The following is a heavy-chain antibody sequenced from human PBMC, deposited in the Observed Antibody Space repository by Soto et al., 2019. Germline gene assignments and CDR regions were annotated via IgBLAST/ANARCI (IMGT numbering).Heavy chain of an antibody. CDR1: GGSFSGYY. D-gene: IGHD5-18*01. J-gene: IGHJ4*02. CDR3: ARGVIRYSYARFDY. Sequence: TSETLSLTCAVYGGSFSGYYWSWIRQPPGKGLEWIGEINHSGSTNCNPSLKSRVTISVDTSKNQFSLKLSSVTAADTAVYYCARGVIRYSYARFDYWGQGTLVTVSS. CDR2: INHSGST. V-gene: IGHV4-34*01.